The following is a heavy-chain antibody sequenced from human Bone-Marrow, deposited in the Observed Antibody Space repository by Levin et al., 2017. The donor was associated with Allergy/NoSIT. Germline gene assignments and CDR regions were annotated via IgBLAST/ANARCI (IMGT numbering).Heavy chain of an antibody. CDR1: GFTFGDSA. D-gene: IGHD6-13*01. CDR3: TRVLVAAGPRLDY. J-gene: IGHJ4*02. CDR2: IRSNAHGGTT. Sequence: QTLSLTCAVSGFTFGDSAMKWFRQAPGKGLEWISFIRSNAHGGTTEYAASVKGRFTMSRDDSKSIAYLQMNSLKTEDTALYFCTRVLVAAGPRLDYWGQGTLVTVSS. V-gene: IGHV3-49*03.